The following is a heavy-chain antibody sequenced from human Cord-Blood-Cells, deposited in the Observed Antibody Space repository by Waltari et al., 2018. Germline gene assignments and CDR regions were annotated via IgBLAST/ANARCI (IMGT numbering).Heavy chain of an antibody. D-gene: IGHD3-10*01. CDR3: ASSGEHHVFDY. V-gene: IGHV3-74*01. CDR1: GFTFSSYW. J-gene: IGHJ4*02. Sequence: EVQLVESGGGLVQPGGSLRLSCAASGFTFSSYWLHWVRKAPGKGLVGVYRFNREGRSTSYADAVKGRFTNSRENAKNTLYLQMNSLRAEDTAVYYCASSGEHHVFDYWGQGTLVTVSS. CDR2: FNREGRST.